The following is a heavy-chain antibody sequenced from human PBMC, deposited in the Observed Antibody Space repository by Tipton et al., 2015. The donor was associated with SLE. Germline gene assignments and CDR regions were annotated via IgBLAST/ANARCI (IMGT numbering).Heavy chain of an antibody. J-gene: IGHJ4*02. D-gene: IGHD5-12*01. CDR3: ARRHYSGPFDS. Sequence: TLSLTCTVSGGSISSRNYYWGWIRQPPGKGLEWIGSIFYTGSTYYNPSLKSRVSFSIDTSKHQFSLKLNSVTAADTAVYYCARRHYSGPFDSWGQGTLVTVSS. CDR2: IFYTGST. CDR1: GGSISSRNYY. V-gene: IGHV4-39*07.